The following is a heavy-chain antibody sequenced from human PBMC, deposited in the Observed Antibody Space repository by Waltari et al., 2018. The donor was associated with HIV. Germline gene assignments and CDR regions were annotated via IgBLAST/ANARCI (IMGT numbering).Heavy chain of an antibody. D-gene: IGHD3-10*01. CDR3: ARGVALVRGVKIRGHMDV. J-gene: IGHJ6*02. CDR1: GYTFSAYA. CDR2: INNEDGQT. V-gene: IGHV1-18*01. Sequence: VQLVQSGAEVKRPGASVRVSCTSSGYTFSAYAINWVRQAPGQGLEWMGWINNEDGQTNFAEKFQGRVTMTTDTSKSTAYMELRSLRSDDTAVYFCARGVALVRGVKIRGHMDVWGQGTTVTVSS.